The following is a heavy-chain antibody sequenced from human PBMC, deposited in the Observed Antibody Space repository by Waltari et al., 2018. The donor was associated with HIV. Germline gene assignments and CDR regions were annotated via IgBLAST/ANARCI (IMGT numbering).Heavy chain of an antibody. CDR1: GGSISSGSSY. V-gene: IGHV4-61*02. CDR2: IYTSGNT. J-gene: IGHJ6*02. D-gene: IGHD5-12*01. Sequence: QVQLQESGPGLVKPSQTLSLTCTVSGGSISSGSSYWRSLRQPAGKGLEWIGRIYTSGNTDYNPSLKSRVTISVDTSKNQFSLKLTSVTAADTAVYYCARARVRSGYGLYYYYGMDVWGQGTTVTVSS. CDR3: ARARVRSGYGLYYYYGMDV.